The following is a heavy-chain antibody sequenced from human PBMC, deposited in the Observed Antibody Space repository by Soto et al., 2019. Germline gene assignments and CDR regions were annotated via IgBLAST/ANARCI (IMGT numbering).Heavy chain of an antibody. CDR2: ISYDGSNK. D-gene: IGHD3-22*01. Sequence: QVQLVESGGGVVQPGRSLRLSCAASGFTFSSYGMHWVRQAPGKGLEWVAVISYDGSNKYYADSVKGRFTISRDNSKNTLYLQINSLRAEDTAVYYCAKGDSSGYPQYFDYWGQGTLVTVSS. CDR3: AKGDSSGYPQYFDY. CDR1: GFTFSSYG. J-gene: IGHJ4*02. V-gene: IGHV3-30*18.